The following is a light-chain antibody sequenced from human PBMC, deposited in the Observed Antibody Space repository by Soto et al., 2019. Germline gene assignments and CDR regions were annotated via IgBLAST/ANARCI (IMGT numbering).Light chain of an antibody. V-gene: IGLV1-44*01. CDR3: SAWDDRLNGWL. CDR1: SSNIGSNT. CDR2: SND. J-gene: IGLJ3*02. Sequence: QSVLTQPPSASETPGQRLTISCSGSSSNIGSNTVNWYQQLPGAAPKLLIYSNDQRPSGVPDRFSGSNSGTSASLAISGLQSEDEADYYCSAWDDRLNGWLFGGGTMLTVL.